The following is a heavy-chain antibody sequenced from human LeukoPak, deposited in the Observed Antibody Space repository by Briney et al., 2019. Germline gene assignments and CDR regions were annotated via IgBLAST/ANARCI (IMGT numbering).Heavy chain of an antibody. D-gene: IGHD3-10*01. CDR1: GYTFTGYY. J-gene: IGHJ4*02. CDR3: ARVDGSGSYFDY. Sequence: ASVKVSCKASGYTFTGYYMHWVRQAPGQGLEWMGWINPNSGGTNYAQKFQGRVTMTRDTSISTAHMELSRLRSDDTAVYYCARVDGSGSYFDYWGQGTLVTVSS. CDR2: INPNSGGT. V-gene: IGHV1-2*02.